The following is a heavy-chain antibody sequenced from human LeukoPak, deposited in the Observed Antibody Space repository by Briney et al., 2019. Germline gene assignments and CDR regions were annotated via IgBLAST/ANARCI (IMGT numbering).Heavy chain of an antibody. Sequence: GGSLRLSCAASGFTFSTYAMHWVRQAPGKGLEWVAVISCDGSNKYYADSVKGRFSISRDNSKNKLYLQMNSLRAEDTAVYYCASLWELLNAFDTWGQGTMVTVSS. J-gene: IGHJ3*02. D-gene: IGHD1-26*01. CDR2: ISCDGSNK. CDR3: ASLWELLNAFDT. CDR1: GFTFSTYA. V-gene: IGHV3-30-3*01.